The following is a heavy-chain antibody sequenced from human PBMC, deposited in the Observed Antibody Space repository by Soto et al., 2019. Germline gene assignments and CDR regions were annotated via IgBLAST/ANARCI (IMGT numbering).Heavy chain of an antibody. CDR2: ISAYDDNT. D-gene: IGHD3-22*01. CDR3: ARGGYYDSSGSRNYHYYGMNV. CDR1: GYRFTSYG. J-gene: IGHJ6*02. Sequence: ASVKVSCKASGYRFTSYGISWVRQAPGQGLEWLGWISAYDDNTKYAQTLQGRVSMSTDTSTDTAYMELRSLRSDDTAMYYCARGGYYDSSGSRNYHYYGMNVWGQGTTVTVSS. V-gene: IGHV1-18*01.